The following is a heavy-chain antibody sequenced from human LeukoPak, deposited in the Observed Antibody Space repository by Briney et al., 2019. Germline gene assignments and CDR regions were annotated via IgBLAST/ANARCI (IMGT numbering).Heavy chain of an antibody. CDR3: ARDWYHAIDY. Sequence: GGSLRLSCAASGFTFSSYAMHWVRQAPGKGLEWVAVISYDGSNKYYADSVKGRFTISRDNSKNTLYLQMNSLRAEDTAVYYCARDWYHAIDYWGQGTLVTVSS. J-gene: IGHJ4*02. D-gene: IGHD2-2*01. CDR1: GFTFSSYA. CDR2: ISYDGSNK. V-gene: IGHV3-30*04.